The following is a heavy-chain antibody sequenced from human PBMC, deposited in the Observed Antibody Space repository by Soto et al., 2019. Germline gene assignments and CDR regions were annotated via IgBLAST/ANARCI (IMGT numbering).Heavy chain of an antibody. CDR2: ISGSGGST. CDR3: AKELTTYYYDSSGYYPDAFDI. CDR1: GFTFSSYA. J-gene: IGHJ3*02. V-gene: IGHV3-23*01. Sequence: GGSLRLSCAASGFTFSSYAMSWVRQAPGKGLEWVSAISGSGGSTYYADSVKGRFTISRDNSKNTLYLQMNSLRAEDTAVYYWAKELTTYYYDSSGYYPDAFDIWGQGTMVTVSS. D-gene: IGHD3-22*01.